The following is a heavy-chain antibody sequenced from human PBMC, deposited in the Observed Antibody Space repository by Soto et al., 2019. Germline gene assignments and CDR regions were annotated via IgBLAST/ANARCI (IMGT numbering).Heavy chain of an antibody. CDR2: ISAYTDNT. Sequence: ASVKVSCKASGYPFTTYGITWVRQAPGQGLEWLGWISAYTDNTNYAQNLQGRVTMTTDTSTSTAYMELSSLRSEDTAVYYCARAGYTYGSPYYAMGVWGQGTTVTVSS. CDR1: GYPFTTYG. V-gene: IGHV1-18*04. D-gene: IGHD5-18*01. J-gene: IGHJ6*02. CDR3: ARAGYTYGSPYYAMGV.